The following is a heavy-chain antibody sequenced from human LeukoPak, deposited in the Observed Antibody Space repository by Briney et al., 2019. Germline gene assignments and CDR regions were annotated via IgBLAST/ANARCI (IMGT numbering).Heavy chain of an antibody. Sequence: GASVKVSCKASGFTFTSSAMQWVRQARGQRLEWIGWIVVGSGNTNYAQKFQERVTITRDMSTSTAYMELSSLRSEDTAVYYCAAAINYYDSSGYYLDIWGQGTMVIVSS. CDR3: AAAINYYDSSGYYLDI. V-gene: IGHV1-58*02. CDR2: IVVGSGNT. CDR1: GFTFTSSA. J-gene: IGHJ3*02. D-gene: IGHD3-22*01.